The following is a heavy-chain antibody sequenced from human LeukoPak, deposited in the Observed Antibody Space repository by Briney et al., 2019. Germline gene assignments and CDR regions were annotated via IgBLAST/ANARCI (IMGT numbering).Heavy chain of an antibody. CDR3: ARHTYYYDSSGYSIDY. CDR1: GGTFSSYA. J-gene: IGHJ4*02. Sequence: SVKVSCKASGGTFSSYAISWVRQAPGRGLEWMGRIIPIFGTANYAQKFQGRVTITTDESTSTAYMELSSLRSEDTAVYYCARHTYYYDSSGYSIDYWGQGTLVTVSS. V-gene: IGHV1-69*05. CDR2: IIPIFGTA. D-gene: IGHD3-22*01.